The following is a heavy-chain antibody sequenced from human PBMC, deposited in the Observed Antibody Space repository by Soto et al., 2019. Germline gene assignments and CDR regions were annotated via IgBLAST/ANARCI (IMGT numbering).Heavy chain of an antibody. CDR3: ARPGRDWGSLDY. Sequence: QVQLQESGPGLVKPSETLSLTCTVSGDSISTYYWTWIRQSPGKGLEWIAFIDYGGSTNYNPSLKSRVNISVDTSKNQFSLKLNSVTAADTAVYYCARPGRDWGSLDYWGQGTRVPVS. D-gene: IGHD7-27*01. J-gene: IGHJ4*02. V-gene: IGHV4-59*08. CDR2: IDYGGST. CDR1: GDSISTYY.